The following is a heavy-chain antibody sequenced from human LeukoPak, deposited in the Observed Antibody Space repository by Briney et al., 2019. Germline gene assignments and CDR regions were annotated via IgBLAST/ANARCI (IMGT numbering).Heavy chain of an antibody. D-gene: IGHD3-3*01. J-gene: IGHJ6*04. CDR3: ARGMYYDFWSGYLGCMDV. CDR2: INHSGST. CDR1: GGSFSGYY. V-gene: IGHV4-34*01. Sequence: PSETLSLTCAVYGGSFSGYYWSWIRQPPGKGLEWIGEINHSGSTNYNPSLKSRVTISVDTSKNQFSLKLSSVTAADTAVYYCARGMYYDFWSGYLGCMDVWGKGTRVTVSS.